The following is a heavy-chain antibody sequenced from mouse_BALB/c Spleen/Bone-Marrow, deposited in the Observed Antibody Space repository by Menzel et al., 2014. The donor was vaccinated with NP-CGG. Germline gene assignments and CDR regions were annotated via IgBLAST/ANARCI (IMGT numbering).Heavy chain of an antibody. CDR3: ARESLYGSNYY. Sequence: QVQLQQSGPELARPGASVKMSCKASGYTFTSYTMHWVKQRPGQGLEWIGYINPSSGYTNYNQKFKDKATLTADKSSSTAYMQLSSLTSEDSAVYYCARESLYGSNYYWGQGTTLTVSS. V-gene: IGHV1-4*01. D-gene: IGHD1-1*01. CDR1: GYTFTSYT. CDR2: INPSSGYT. J-gene: IGHJ2*01.